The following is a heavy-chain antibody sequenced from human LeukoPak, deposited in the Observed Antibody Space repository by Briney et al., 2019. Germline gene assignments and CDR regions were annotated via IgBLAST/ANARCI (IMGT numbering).Heavy chain of an antibody. J-gene: IGHJ5*02. CDR3: ARGGTTWYRGYWFDP. Sequence: ASVKVSYKASGYTFTAYAIHWVRQAPGQRLGWWGWINVGDGNTKYSEKLKGRALITRDTSASTAYMDLNSLRSEDTAVYYCARGGTTWYRGYWFDPWGQGTLVTVSS. D-gene: IGHD1-26*01. CDR2: INVGDGNT. CDR1: GYTFTAYA. V-gene: IGHV1-3*01.